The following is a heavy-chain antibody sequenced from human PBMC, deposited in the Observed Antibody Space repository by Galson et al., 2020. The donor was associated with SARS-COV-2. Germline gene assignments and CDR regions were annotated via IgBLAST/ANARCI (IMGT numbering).Heavy chain of an antibody. CDR2: IYSGGST. CDR3: ARGPAITMIADARDYDYYYMDV. CDR1: GFIVSRDY. V-gene: IGHV3-53*01. J-gene: IGHJ6*03. Sequence: GESLKISCAASGFIVSRDYMNWVRQAPGKGLEWVSVIYSGGSTEYADSVKGRFTISRDNSKNMVYLQVNGLRAEDTAVYYCARGPAITMIADARDYDYYYMDVWGKGTTVTVSS. D-gene: IGHD3-22*01.